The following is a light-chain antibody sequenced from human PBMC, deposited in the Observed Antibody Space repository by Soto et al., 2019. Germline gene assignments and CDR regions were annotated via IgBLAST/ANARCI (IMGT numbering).Light chain of an antibody. CDR2: GAS. CDR3: QQYNNWPQT. V-gene: IGKV3-15*01. CDR1: KSVSSN. J-gene: IGKJ1*01. Sequence: EILMTHSTATLPVSPKERATLSCRASKSVSSNLAWYQQKPGQAPRLLIYGASTRATGIPARFSGSGSGTEFTLTISSLQSEDFAVYYCQQYNNWPQTFGQGTKVDI.